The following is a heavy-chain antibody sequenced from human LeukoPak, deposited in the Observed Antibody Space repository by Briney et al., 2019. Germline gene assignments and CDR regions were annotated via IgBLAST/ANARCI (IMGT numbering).Heavy chain of an antibody. CDR3: ARHFGVITKGVYYYYYGMDV. J-gene: IGHJ6*02. D-gene: IGHD3-3*01. CDR1: GFTFSNYG. V-gene: IGHV3-33*01. CDR2: IWYDGSNK. Sequence: PGGSLRLSCAASGFTFSNYGMHWVRQAPGKGLEWVAVIWYDGSNKYYADSVKGRFTISRDNSKNTLYLQMNSLRAEDTAVYYCARHFGVITKGVYYYYYGMDVWGQGTTVTVSS.